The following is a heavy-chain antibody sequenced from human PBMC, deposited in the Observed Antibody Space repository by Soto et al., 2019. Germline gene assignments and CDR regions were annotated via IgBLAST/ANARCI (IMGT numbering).Heavy chain of an antibody. Sequence: GGSLRLSCAASGFTFSIHAMSWVRQAPGKGLEWVSVISDSDGALYADSVKGRFTVSRDNSQNTLSLQMNGLRAEDTAVYYCARGLYCGGGCYAAFDIWGPGTMVTVSS. D-gene: IGHD2-21*01. V-gene: IGHV3-23*01. CDR2: ISDSDGA. J-gene: IGHJ3*02. CDR1: GFTFSIHA. CDR3: ARGLYCGGGCYAAFDI.